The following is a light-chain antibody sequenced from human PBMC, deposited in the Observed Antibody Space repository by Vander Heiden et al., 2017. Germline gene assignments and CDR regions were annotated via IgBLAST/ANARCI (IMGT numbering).Light chain of an antibody. CDR1: HCIITY. V-gene: IGKV1-39*01. Sequence: DSHMTQSPSSLSASIGDRVTIKCRARHCIITYLHWYQHKPGKAPKLLIHAASNLQSGVPSRFSGSGSGTDFTLTISSLLPEDSATYYCQQTYSSPFTFGQGTNLDIK. CDR2: AAS. CDR3: QQTYSSPFT. J-gene: IGKJ2*01.